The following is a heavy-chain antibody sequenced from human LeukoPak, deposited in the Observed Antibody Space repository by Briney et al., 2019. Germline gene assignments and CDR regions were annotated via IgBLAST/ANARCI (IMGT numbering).Heavy chain of an antibody. Sequence: GGSLRLSCAASGFTFSSYWMSGVRQAPGEGLEWVANIKQDGSERYYVDSVKGRFTISRDNAKNSPYLQMNSLRAEDTAVYYCAREHGSGSYYNLYYYGMDVWGKGTTVTVSS. CDR3: AREHGSGSYYNLYYYGMDV. J-gene: IGHJ6*04. CDR2: IKQDGSER. V-gene: IGHV3-7*03. CDR1: GFTFSSYW. D-gene: IGHD3-10*01.